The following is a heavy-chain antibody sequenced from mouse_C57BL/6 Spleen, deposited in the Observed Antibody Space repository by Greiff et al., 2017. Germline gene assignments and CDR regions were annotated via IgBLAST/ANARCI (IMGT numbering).Heavy chain of an antibody. J-gene: IGHJ1*03. CDR2: IYPGSGST. V-gene: IGHV1-55*01. Sequence: VKLMESGAELVKPGASVKMSCKASGYTFTSYWITWVKQRPGQGLEWIGDIYPGSGSTNYNEKFKSKATLTVDTSSSTAYMQLSSLTSEDSAVYYCARRGYYGSRYFDVWGTGTTVTVSS. D-gene: IGHD1-1*01. CDR1: GYTFTSYW. CDR3: ARRGYYGSRYFDV.